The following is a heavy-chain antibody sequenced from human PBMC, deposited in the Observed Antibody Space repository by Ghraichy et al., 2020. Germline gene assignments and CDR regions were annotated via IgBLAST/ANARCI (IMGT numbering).Heavy chain of an antibody. CDR1: GGSISSYY. V-gene: IGHV4-59*01. J-gene: IGHJ6*02. D-gene: IGHD6-13*01. CDR2: IYYSGST. Sequence: SETLSLTCTVSGGSISSYYWSWIRQPPGKGLEWIGYIYYSGSTNYNPSLKSRVTISVDTSKNQFSLKLSSVTAADTAVYYCARDQQQPFYYYYYGMDVWGQGTTVTVSS. CDR3: ARDQQQPFYYYYYGMDV.